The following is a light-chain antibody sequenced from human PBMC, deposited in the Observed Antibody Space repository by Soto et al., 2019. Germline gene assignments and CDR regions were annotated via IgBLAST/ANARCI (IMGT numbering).Light chain of an antibody. CDR2: GAS. Sequence: VLTQSPVTLSLSPGERATLSCRASQSVRSSYLAWYQQKPGQAPRLLIYGASTRATGIPARFSGSGSGTEFTLTISSLQSEDVAVYYCQQYNNWPPAFGQGTKVDIK. J-gene: IGKJ1*01. CDR1: QSVRSSY. V-gene: IGKV3-15*01. CDR3: QQYNNWPPA.